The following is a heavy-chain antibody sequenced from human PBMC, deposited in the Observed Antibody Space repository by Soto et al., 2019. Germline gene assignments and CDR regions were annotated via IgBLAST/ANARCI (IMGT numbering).Heavy chain of an antibody. J-gene: IGHJ5*02. CDR1: GGTFSSYT. D-gene: IGHD4-4*01. V-gene: IGHV1-69*02. Sequence: QVQLVQSGAEVKKPGSSVKVSCKASGGTFSSYTITWVRQAPGQGLEWMGGIIPIGGIANYAHKFQGRVTITADKSATTVYMELSSLRSEDTALYFCARGVPTLTTSYFDPWGQGTLVTVSS. CDR3: ARGVPTLTTSYFDP. CDR2: IIPIGGIA.